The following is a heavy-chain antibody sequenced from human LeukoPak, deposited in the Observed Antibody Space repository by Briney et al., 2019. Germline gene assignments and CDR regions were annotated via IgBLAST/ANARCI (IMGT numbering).Heavy chain of an antibody. CDR3: VRDGRFDSACFDS. CDR1: GDPLNDNLYY. Sequence: PSETLSLSCNVAGDPLNDNLYYWGWIRQSRGKGLGWIGAFYSSGSTSSHSSLKSRVTISVDTSRTQLSLKLDSVTDTDTAVYYCVRDGRFDSACFDSWGPGILVTVSS. D-gene: IGHD3-9*01. J-gene: IGHJ5*01. CDR2: FYSSGST. V-gene: IGHV4-39*07.